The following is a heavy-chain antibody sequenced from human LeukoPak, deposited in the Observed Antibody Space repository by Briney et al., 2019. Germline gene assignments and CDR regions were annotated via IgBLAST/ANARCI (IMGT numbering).Heavy chain of an antibody. CDR1: GFTFSSYG. V-gene: IGHV3-33*01. CDR3: ARDVPAYYYDSSGYTDAFDI. J-gene: IGHJ3*02. D-gene: IGHD3-22*01. Sequence: GGSLRLSCAASGFTFSSYGMHWVRQSPGKGLEWVAVIWYDGSNKYYADSVKGRFTISRDNSKNTLYLQMNSLRAEDTAVYYCARDVPAYYYDSSGYTDAFDIWGQGTMVTVSS. CDR2: IWYDGSNK.